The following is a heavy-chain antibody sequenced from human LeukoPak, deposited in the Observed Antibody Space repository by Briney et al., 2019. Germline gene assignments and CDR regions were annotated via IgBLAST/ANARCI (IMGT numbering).Heavy chain of an antibody. CDR3: ARDLYFDSYNWFDP. Sequence: PSETLSLTCTVSGGSISSYYWSWIRQPPGKGLEWIGYIYYSGSTNYNPSLKSRVTMSVDTSKNQFSLKLSSVTAADTAVYYCARDLYFDSYNWFDPWGQGTLVTVSS. J-gene: IGHJ5*02. CDR1: GGSISSYY. CDR2: IYYSGST. D-gene: IGHD3-9*01. V-gene: IGHV4-59*12.